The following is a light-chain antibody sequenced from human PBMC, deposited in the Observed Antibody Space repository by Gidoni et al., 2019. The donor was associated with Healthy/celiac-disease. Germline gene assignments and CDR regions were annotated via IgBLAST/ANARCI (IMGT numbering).Light chain of an antibody. CDR1: QGISSY. Sequence: DIQLTQSPSFLSASVGDRVTITCRASQGISSYLAWYQQKPGKAPKLLIYAASTLQSGVPSRFSGSGSGTEFTLTISSLQPEDFATYYWQQLYSYPPAWTFGQGTKVEIK. CDR3: QQLYSYPPAWT. CDR2: AAS. V-gene: IGKV1-9*01. J-gene: IGKJ1*01.